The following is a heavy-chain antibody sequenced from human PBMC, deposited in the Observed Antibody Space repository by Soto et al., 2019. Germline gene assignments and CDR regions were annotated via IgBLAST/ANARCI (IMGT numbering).Heavy chain of an antibody. Sequence: ASVKVSCKASGYTFTSYYMHWVRQAPGQGLEWMGIINPSGGSTSYAQKFQGRVTMTRDTSTSTVYMELSSLRSEDTAVYYCAASFRYCSSTSCRYGMDVWGQGTTVTVSS. D-gene: IGHD2-2*01. CDR3: AASFRYCSSTSCRYGMDV. V-gene: IGHV1-46*01. J-gene: IGHJ6*02. CDR2: INPSGGST. CDR1: GYTFTSYY.